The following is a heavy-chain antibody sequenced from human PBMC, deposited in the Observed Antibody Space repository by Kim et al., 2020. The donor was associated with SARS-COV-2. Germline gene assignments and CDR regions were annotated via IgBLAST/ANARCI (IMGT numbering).Heavy chain of an antibody. V-gene: IGHV4-34*01. Sequence: SETLSLTCAVYGGSFSGYYWSWIRQPPGKGLEWIGEINHSGSTNYNPSLKSRVTISVDTSKNQFSLKLSSVTAADTAVYYCARGGYGTIDYWGQGTLVTVSS. CDR1: GGSFSGYY. D-gene: IGHD5-12*01. CDR3: ARGGYGTIDY. CDR2: INHSGST. J-gene: IGHJ4*02.